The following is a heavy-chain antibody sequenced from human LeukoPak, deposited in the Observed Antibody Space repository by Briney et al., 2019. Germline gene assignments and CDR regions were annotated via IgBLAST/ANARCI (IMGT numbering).Heavy chain of an antibody. CDR2: ISSNGGST. J-gene: IGHJ4*02. CDR1: GLTFSSYA. CDR3: AREGGKYCTNGVCYRKYYFDY. V-gene: IGHV3-64*01. Sequence: GGSLRLSCAASGLTFSSYAMHWVRQAPGKGLEYVSGISSNGGSTHYANSVKGRFTIPRDNSKNTLYLQMGSLRAEDMAVYYCAREGGKYCTNGVCYRKYYFDYWGQGTLVTVSS. D-gene: IGHD2-8*01.